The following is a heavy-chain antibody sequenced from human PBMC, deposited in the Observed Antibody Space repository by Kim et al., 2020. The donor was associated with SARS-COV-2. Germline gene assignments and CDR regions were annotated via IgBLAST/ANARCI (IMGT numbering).Heavy chain of an antibody. CDR2: IDPRTGNT. V-gene: IGHV1-8*01. D-gene: IGHD3-10*01. CDR1: GYIFTSDD. J-gene: IGHJ4*02. CDR3: VSRYSGSARWRY. Sequence: ASVKVSCKASGYIFTSDDINWVRQATGQGLEWMGWIDPRTGNTTYAQKLQDRVTMTRNTSISTVYMELSSLRSDDTAVYYCVSRYSGSARWRYWGQGTLVTVSS.